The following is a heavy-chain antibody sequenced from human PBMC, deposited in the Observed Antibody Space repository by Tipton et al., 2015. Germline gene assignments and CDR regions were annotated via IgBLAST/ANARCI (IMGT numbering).Heavy chain of an antibody. CDR1: GASISTDAYY. V-gene: IGHV4-31*03. J-gene: IGHJ4*01. CDR3: VRGGADYED. D-gene: IGHD4-17*01. Sequence: TLSLTCSVSGASISTDAYYWSWVRQHPGKGLEWMAYFSDTGSTYYNPSLKSRVTISEDTSKTQISLNVTSVTAADTAVYSCVRGGADYEDWGHGTLVTVSS. CDR2: FSDTGST.